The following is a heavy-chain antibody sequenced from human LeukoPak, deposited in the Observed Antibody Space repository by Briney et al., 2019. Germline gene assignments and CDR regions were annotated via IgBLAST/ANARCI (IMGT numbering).Heavy chain of an antibody. D-gene: IGHD4-17*01. J-gene: IGHJ4*02. CDR1: GYSISSGYY. Sequence: SETLSLTCTVSGYSISSGYYWGWIRQPPGKGLEWIGSMYHSGSTYYNPSLKSRVTISVDTSKNQFSLKLSSVTAAVTALYYCARVPVPYGPFGYLGQGTLVTVSS. CDR3: ARVPVPYGPFGY. V-gene: IGHV4-38-2*02. CDR2: MYHSGST.